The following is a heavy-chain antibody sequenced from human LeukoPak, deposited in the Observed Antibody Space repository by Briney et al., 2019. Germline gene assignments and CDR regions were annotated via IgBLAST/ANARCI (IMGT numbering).Heavy chain of an antibody. D-gene: IGHD6-19*01. J-gene: IGHJ3*02. Sequence: GRSLRLSCAASKFTFSTYWMHWVRQAPGKGLVWVSRIISDGSTTSYADSVKGRFTISRDNAKNTLYLQMNSLRAEDTAVYYCAREDVDIAVAASGAFDIWGQGTMVTVSS. CDR1: KFTFSTYW. CDR3: AREDVDIAVAASGAFDI. V-gene: IGHV3-74*01. CDR2: IISDGSTT.